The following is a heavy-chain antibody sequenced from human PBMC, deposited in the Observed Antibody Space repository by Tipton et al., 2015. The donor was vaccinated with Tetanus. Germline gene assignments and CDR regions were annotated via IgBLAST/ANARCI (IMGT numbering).Heavy chain of an antibody. J-gene: IGHJ6*02. Sequence: SLRLSCAASGFTFSSYGMHWVRQAPGKGLEWVAVISYDGSNKYYADSVKGRFTISRDNSKNTLYLQMNSRRAEDTAVYYCAKVVATLYGDYYYGMDVWGQGTTVTVSS. D-gene: IGHD2-15*01. V-gene: IGHV3-30*18. CDR2: ISYDGSNK. CDR3: AKVVATLYGDYYYGMDV. CDR1: GFTFSSYG.